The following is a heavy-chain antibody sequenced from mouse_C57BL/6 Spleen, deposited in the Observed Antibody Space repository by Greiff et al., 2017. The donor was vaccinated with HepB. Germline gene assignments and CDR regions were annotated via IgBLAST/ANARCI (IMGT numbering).Heavy chain of an antibody. V-gene: IGHV1-55*01. Sequence: VQLQQPGAELVKPGASVKMSCKASGYTFTSYWITWVKQRPGQGLEWIGDIYPGSGSTNYNEKFKSKATLTVDTSSSTAYMQLNSLTTEDSAVYYCADYYDYDEGGFDDWGQGTTLTVSS. CDR3: ADYYDYDEGGFDD. CDR2: IYPGSGST. D-gene: IGHD2-4*01. J-gene: IGHJ2*01. CDR1: GYTFTSYW.